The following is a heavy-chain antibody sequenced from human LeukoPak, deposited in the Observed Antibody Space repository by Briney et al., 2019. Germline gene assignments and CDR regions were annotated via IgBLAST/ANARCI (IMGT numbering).Heavy chain of an antibody. Sequence: SVKVSCKASGGTFSSYAISWVRQAPGQGLEWMGGIIPIFGTANYAQKFQGKVTITADESTSTAYMELSSLRSEDTAVYYCARLATSEDAFDIWGQGTMVTVSS. CDR2: IIPIFGTA. CDR3: ARLATSEDAFDI. D-gene: IGHD5-12*01. CDR1: GGTFSSYA. V-gene: IGHV1-69*13. J-gene: IGHJ3*02.